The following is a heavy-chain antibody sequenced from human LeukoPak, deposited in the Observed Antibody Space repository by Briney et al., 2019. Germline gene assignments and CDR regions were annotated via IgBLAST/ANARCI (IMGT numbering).Heavy chain of an antibody. CDR2: ISGSDAGT. J-gene: IGHJ4*02. Sequence: GGSLRLSCAASGFTFNNYAMSWVRQAPGKGLEWVSAISGSDAGTYYADSVKGRFTISRDNSKNTLNLHMNSLRAEDTAVYYCAKDPTHYRVWDYYETIGLSYWGQGTLVTVSS. CDR3: AKDPTHYRVWDYYETIGLSY. D-gene: IGHD3-22*01. V-gene: IGHV3-23*01. CDR1: GFTFNNYA.